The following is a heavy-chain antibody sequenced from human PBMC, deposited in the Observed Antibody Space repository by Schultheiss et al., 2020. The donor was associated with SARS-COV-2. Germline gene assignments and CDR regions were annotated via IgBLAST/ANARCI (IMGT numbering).Heavy chain of an antibody. D-gene: IGHD3-10*01. V-gene: IGHV4-39*01. J-gene: IGHJ2*01. CDR2: IYYSGST. CDR3: ARIAMVQGVIWYFDL. CDR1: GGSISSGDYY. Sequence: SETLSLTCTVSGGSISSGDYYWSWIRQPPGKGLEWIGSIYYSGSTYYNPSLKSRVTISVDTSKNQFSLKLSSVTAADTAVYYCARIAMVQGVIWYFDLWGRGTLVTVSS.